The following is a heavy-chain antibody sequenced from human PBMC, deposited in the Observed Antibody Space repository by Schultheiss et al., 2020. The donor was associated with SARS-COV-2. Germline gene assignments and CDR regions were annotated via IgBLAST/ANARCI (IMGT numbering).Heavy chain of an antibody. J-gene: IGHJ6*02. Sequence: GGSLRLSCAASGFTFSSYGMHWVRQAPGKGLEWVAVISYDGSNKYYADSVKGRFTISRDNSKNTLYLQMNSLRAEDAAVYYCARVERGVYYYYGMDVWGQGTTVTVSS. CDR2: ISYDGSNK. CDR3: ARVERGVYYYYGMDV. D-gene: IGHD1-26*01. CDR1: GFTFSSYG. V-gene: IGHV3-30*03.